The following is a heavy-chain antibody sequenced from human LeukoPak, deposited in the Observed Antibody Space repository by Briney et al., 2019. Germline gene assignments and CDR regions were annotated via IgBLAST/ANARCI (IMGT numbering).Heavy chain of an antibody. D-gene: IGHD2/OR15-2a*01. CDR1: GFTFSSYS. CDR2: ISSSSSYI. V-gene: IGHV3-21*01. Sequence: PGGSLRLSCAASGFTFSSYSMNWVRQAPGKGLEWVSSISSSSSYIYYADSVKGRFTISRDNAKNSLYLQMNSLRAEDTAVYYCARDFSRKVAGAFDIWGQGTMVTVSS. J-gene: IGHJ3*02. CDR3: ARDFSRKVAGAFDI.